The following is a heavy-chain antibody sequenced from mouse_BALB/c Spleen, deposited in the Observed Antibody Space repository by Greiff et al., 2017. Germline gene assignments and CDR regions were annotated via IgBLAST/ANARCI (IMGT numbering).Heavy chain of an antibody. V-gene: IGHV1-7*01. CDR3: ARSGVPKPFAY. CDR2: INPSTGYT. CDR1: GYTFTSYW. D-gene: IGHD2-14*01. J-gene: IGHJ3*01. Sequence: QVQLQQSGAELAKPGASVKMSCKASGYTFTSYWMHWVKQRPGQGLEWIGYINPSTGYTEYNQKFKDKATLTADKSSSTAYMQLSSLTSEDSAVYYCARSGVPKPFAYWGKGTLVTVSA.